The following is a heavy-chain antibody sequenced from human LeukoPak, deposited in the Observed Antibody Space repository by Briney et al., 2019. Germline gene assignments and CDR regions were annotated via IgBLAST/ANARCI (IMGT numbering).Heavy chain of an antibody. CDR1: GFTFNSYW. D-gene: IGHD2-15*01. J-gene: IGHJ6*03. Sequence: GGSLRLSCAASGFTFNSYWMSWVRQAPGRGLEWVANIKQDGSEKYYVDSVKGRFTISRDNAKNSLYLQMNSLRAEDTAVYYCVKVKAGYCSGGNCYYYYMDVWGKGTTVTVSS. V-gene: IGHV3-7*01. CDR3: VKVKAGYCSGGNCYYYYMDV. CDR2: IKQDGSEK.